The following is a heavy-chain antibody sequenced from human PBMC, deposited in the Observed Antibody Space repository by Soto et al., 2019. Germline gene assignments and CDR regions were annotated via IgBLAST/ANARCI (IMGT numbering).Heavy chain of an antibody. Sequence: PSETLSLTCTVSGGSINTFYWSWVRQPAGKGLEWIGRIFSSGSTSFNPSLESRVAMSVDTSKNHFSLNLSSVTAADMAVYYCAREGPYSAYNFAHGIQLWSFDCWGQGALVTVSS. J-gene: IGHJ4*02. CDR3: AREGPYSAYNFAHGIQLWSFDC. D-gene: IGHD5-12*01. CDR1: GGSINTFY. CDR2: IFSSGST. V-gene: IGHV4-4*07.